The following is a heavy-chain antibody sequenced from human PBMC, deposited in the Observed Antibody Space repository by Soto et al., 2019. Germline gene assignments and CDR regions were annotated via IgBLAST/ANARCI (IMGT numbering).Heavy chain of an antibody. CDR1: GDSVSSDSYY. V-gene: IGHV4-61*01. Sequence: SETLSLTCTVSGDSVSSDSYYWTWIRQPLGKGLEWIGYIYSSGSTKYNPSLKGRVTISLDTSSNQFSLELTSVTAADTAVYYCARDIRGYSRAFDYWGQGTLVTVSS. D-gene: IGHD5-12*01. CDR2: IYSSGST. CDR3: ARDIRGYSRAFDY. J-gene: IGHJ4*02.